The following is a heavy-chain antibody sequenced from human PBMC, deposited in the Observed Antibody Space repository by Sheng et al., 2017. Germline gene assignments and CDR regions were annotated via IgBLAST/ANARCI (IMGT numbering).Heavy chain of an antibody. D-gene: IGHD6-6*01. CDR2: LSGGGDST. CDR3: AKGRQLGSYYYYGMDV. Sequence: EVQLVESGGGLVQPGGSLRLSCAASGFTFSSYVMSWVRQAPGKGLEWVSALSGGGDSTYYADSVEGRSTISRDNSKNTLYLQMNSLRAEDTAVYYCAKGRQLGSYYYYGMDVWGQGTTVTVSS. V-gene: IGHV3-23*04. CDR1: GFTFSSYV. J-gene: IGHJ6*02.